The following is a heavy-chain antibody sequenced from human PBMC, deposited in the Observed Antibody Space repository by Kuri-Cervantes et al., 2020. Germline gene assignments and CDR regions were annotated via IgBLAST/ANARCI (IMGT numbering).Heavy chain of an antibody. V-gene: IGHV1-18*01. CDR3: ARGRTTVTTNDAFDI. D-gene: IGHD4-17*01. J-gene: IGHJ3*02. CDR1: GYTFTSYG. CDR2: ISAYNGNT. Sequence: ASMKVSCKASGYTFTSYGISWVRQAPGQGLEWMGWISAYNGNTNYAQKLQGRVTMTTDTSTSTAYMELRSLRSDDTAVYYCARGRTTVTTNDAFDIWGQGTMVTVSS.